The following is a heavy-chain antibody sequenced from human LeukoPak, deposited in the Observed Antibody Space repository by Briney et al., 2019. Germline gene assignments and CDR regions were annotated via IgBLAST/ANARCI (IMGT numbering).Heavy chain of an antibody. D-gene: IGHD3-22*01. CDR3: AKDFPSYYDSSGYYQEYFQH. CDR1: GFTFSSYA. J-gene: IGHJ1*01. Sequence: GGSLRLSCAASGFTFSSYAMHWVRQAPGKGLEWVSAISGSGGSTYYADSMKGRFTISRDNSKNTLYLQMNSLRAEDTAVYYCAKDFPSYYDSSGYYQEYFQHWGQGTLVTVSS. CDR2: ISGSGGST. V-gene: IGHV3-23*01.